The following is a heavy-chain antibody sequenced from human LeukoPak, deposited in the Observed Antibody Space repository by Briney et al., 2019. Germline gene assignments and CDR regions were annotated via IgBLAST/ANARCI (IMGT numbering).Heavy chain of an antibody. CDR2: INWSNITV. D-gene: IGHD6-13*01. Sequence: GRSLRLSCVLSGFIFDDFAMHWVRHAPGKGLEWVAGINWSNITVVYADAVEGRFTISRDNSKNSLYLLLNDLRAEDTAFYFCAKDSSGGVSSAGILDHWGPGTLVSVSP. CDR3: AKDSSGGVSSAGILDH. J-gene: IGHJ4*02. V-gene: IGHV3-9*01. CDR1: GFIFDDFA.